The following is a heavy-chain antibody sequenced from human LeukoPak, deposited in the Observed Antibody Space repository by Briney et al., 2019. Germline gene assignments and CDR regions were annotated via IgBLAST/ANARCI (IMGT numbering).Heavy chain of an antibody. CDR1: GFTFSTYA. CDR3: ATGPLLAGPNYFDY. D-gene: IGHD1-14*01. V-gene: IGHV3-13*01. J-gene: IGHJ4*02. Sequence: GGSLRLSCAASGFTFSTYAMHWVRQGTGTGLEWVSAIGSAGDTYYPGSVKGRFIISRENAKNSLYLQMNSLRAGDTAVYYCATGPLLAGPNYFDYWGQGTLVTVSS. CDR2: IGSAGDT.